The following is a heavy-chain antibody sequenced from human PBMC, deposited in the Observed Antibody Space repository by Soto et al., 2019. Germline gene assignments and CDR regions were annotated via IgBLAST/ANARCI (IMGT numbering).Heavy chain of an antibody. V-gene: IGHV1-8*01. D-gene: IGHD2-2*01. J-gene: IGHJ5*02. CDR1: GYTFTSHD. CDR3: ASDMSTT. Sequence: QVQLVQSGAEVKKPGASVKVSCKASGYTFTSHDINWMRQTTGQGLEWMGWMNPNSGHTNSAQKFQGRVTMTGDTSINTAYMELTNLRSEDTAIYYCASDMSTTWGQGTLVTVSS. CDR2: MNPNSGHT.